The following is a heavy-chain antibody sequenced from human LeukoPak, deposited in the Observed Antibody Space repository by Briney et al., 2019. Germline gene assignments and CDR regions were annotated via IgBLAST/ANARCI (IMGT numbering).Heavy chain of an antibody. Sequence: GASVKVSCKASGYTFSGYYMYWVRQAPGQGLECMARIKPNSGGTNYAQKVKGRVTMTRDTSISTVYMELNRLRSDDTAVYYCATSSEGGYSYGSDIDYWGQGTLVTVSS. CDR2: IKPNSGGT. CDR1: GYTFSGYY. CDR3: ATSSEGGYSYGSDIDY. J-gene: IGHJ4*02. V-gene: IGHV1-2*06. D-gene: IGHD5-18*01.